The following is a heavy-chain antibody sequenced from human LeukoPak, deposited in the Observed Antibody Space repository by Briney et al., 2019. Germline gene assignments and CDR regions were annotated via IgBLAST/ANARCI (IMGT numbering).Heavy chain of an antibody. CDR2: IIPIFGTA. J-gene: IGHJ4*02. Sequence: SVKVSCKASGGTFSSYAISWVRQAPGQGLEWTGGIIPIFGTANYAQKFQGRVTITADESTSTAYMELSSLRSEDTAVYYCARTRMYRGKSQQLVDFDYWGQGTLVTVSS. CDR1: GGTFSSYA. D-gene: IGHD6-13*01. CDR3: ARTRMYRGKSQQLVDFDY. V-gene: IGHV1-69*13.